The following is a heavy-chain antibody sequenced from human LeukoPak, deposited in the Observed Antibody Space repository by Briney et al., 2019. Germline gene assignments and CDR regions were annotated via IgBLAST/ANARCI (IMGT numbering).Heavy chain of an antibody. CDR2: IIPIFGTA. CDR3: ARDLLDGYNSYYYYGMDV. Sequence: GASVKVSCKASGYTFTSYGISWVRQAPGQGLEWMGGIIPIFGTANYAQKFQGRVTITADESTSTAYMELSSLRSEDTAVYYCARDLLDGYNSYYYYGMDVWGQGTTVTVSS. V-gene: IGHV1-69*13. CDR1: GYTFTSYG. J-gene: IGHJ6*02. D-gene: IGHD5-24*01.